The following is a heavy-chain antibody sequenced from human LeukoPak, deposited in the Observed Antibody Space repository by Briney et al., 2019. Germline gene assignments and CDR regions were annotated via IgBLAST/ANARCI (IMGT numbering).Heavy chain of an antibody. CDR3: ARQKYNYDTSGSDDAFDI. Sequence: SETLSLTCTVSGGSISSSSYYWGWIRQPPGKGLEWIGSIYYSGSTYYNPSLKSRVTISVDTSKNQFSLKLSSVTAADTAVYYCARQKYNYDTSGSDDAFDIWGQGTMVTVSS. J-gene: IGHJ3*02. V-gene: IGHV4-39*07. CDR1: GGSISSSSYY. CDR2: IYYSGST. D-gene: IGHD3-22*01.